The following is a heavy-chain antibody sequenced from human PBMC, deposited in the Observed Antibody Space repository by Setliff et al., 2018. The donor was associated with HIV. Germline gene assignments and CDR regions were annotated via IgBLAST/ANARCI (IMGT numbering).Heavy chain of an antibody. Sequence: PSETLSLTCTVSGGSISSSSYYWGWIRQPPGKGLEWIGSIYYSGSTYYNPSLKSRVTISVDTSKDQFSLKLSSVTAADTAVYYCASIPYSSSSVYWGQGTLVTVSS. V-gene: IGHV4-39*01. CDR2: IYYSGST. J-gene: IGHJ4*02. CDR3: ASIPYSSSSVY. D-gene: IGHD6-6*01. CDR1: GGSISSSSYY.